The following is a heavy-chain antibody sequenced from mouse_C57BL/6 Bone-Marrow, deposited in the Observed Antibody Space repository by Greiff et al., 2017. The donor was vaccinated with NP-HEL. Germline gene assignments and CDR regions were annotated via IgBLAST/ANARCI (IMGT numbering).Heavy chain of an antibody. CDR1: GYSFTDYN. CDR2: INPNYGTT. D-gene: IGHD2-5*01. J-gene: IGHJ3*01. CDR3: ARGAYYSNYVGFAY. Sequence: VQLQQPGPELVKPGASVKISCKASGYSFTDYNMNWVKQSPGKSLEWIGVINPNYGTTSYNQKFKGKATLTVDQSSSTAYMQLNSLTSEDSAVYYCARGAYYSNYVGFAYWGQGTLITVSA. V-gene: IGHV1-39*01.